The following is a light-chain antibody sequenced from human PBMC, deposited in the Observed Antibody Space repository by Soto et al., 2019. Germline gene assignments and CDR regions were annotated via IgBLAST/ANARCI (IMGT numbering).Light chain of an antibody. V-gene: IGKV4-1*01. J-gene: IGKJ1*01. CDR3: HQYFTFPWT. CDR1: QIVIYSNNKNV. Sequence: DSVLTQSTDSLAVSPGERATINCESSQIVIYSNNKNVISWFQQKPGQSPQLLIFWASMRESGVPDRFSGSGSGTNFTLTISGLQAEDVAIYYCHQYFTFPWTFGQGTKVDIK. CDR2: WAS.